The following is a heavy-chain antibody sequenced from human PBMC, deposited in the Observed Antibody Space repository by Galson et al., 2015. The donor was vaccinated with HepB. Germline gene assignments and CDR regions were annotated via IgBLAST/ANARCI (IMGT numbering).Heavy chain of an antibody. D-gene: IGHD1-14*01. CDR2: TYYRARWYS. J-gene: IGHJ6*02. CDR1: GDSVSNNNAA. CDR3: ARVGGTIYYYAMDV. V-gene: IGHV6-1*01. Sequence: CAISGDSVSNNNAAWYWIRQSPSRGLEWLGRTYYRARWYSDYTASLRSRITISPDTSKNHFSLHLNSVTPEDTAVYYCARVGGTIYYYAMDVWGQGTTVTVSS.